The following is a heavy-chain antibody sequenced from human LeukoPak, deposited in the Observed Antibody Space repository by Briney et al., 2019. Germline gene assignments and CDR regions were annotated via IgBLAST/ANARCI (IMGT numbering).Heavy chain of an antibody. Sequence: SETLSLTCTVSGGSIRGYYWSWIRQPPGKGLEWIGYIYYSGNTNYNPSLKSRVTISVDTSKNQFSLKLRSVTAGDTAVYYCARARGGTDYWGQGTLVTVSS. CDR2: IYYSGNT. V-gene: IGHV4-59*01. CDR1: GGSIRGYY. D-gene: IGHD1-1*01. CDR3: ARARGGTDY. J-gene: IGHJ4*02.